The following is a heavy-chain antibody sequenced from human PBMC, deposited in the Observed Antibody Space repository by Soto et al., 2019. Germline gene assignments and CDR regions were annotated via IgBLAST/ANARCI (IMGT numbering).Heavy chain of an antibody. Sequence: SVKVSCKASGGTFSSYAISWVRQAPGQGLEWMGGIIPIFGTANYAQKFQGRVTITADESTSTAYMELSSLRSEDTAVYYCARGPSIAARPFQASLFYYGMDVWGQGTTVTAP. J-gene: IGHJ6*02. CDR2: IIPIFGTA. D-gene: IGHD6-6*01. V-gene: IGHV1-69*13. CDR1: GGTFSSYA. CDR3: ARGPSIAARPFQASLFYYGMDV.